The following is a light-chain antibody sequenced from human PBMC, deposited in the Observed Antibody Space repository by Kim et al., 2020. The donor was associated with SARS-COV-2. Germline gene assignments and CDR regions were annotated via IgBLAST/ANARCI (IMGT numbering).Light chain of an antibody. CDR2: QTS. CDR3: QQYNSYPLT. Sequence: DIQMTQSPSTLSAYVGDRVTITCRASQSFTTWLAWYQQKPGKAPKLLIYQTSYLETGVPSRFSGSGSGTDFTLTISNLQPDDFATYYCQQYNSYPLTFGGGTKVDIK. V-gene: IGKV1-5*03. J-gene: IGKJ4*01. CDR1: QSFTTW.